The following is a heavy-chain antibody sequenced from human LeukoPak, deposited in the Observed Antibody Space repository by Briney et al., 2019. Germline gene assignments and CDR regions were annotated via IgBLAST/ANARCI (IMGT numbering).Heavy chain of an antibody. CDR3: TTEYYYDSSGYYEYFQH. J-gene: IGHJ1*01. CDR1: GFTSSNAW. D-gene: IGHD3-22*01. Sequence: GGSLRLSCAASGFTSSNAWMSWVRQAPGKGLEWVGRIKSKTDGGTTDYAAPVKGRFTISRDDSKNTLYLQMNSLKTEDTAVYYCTTEYYYDSSGYYEYFQHWGQGTLVTVSS. CDR2: IKSKTDGGTT. V-gene: IGHV3-15*01.